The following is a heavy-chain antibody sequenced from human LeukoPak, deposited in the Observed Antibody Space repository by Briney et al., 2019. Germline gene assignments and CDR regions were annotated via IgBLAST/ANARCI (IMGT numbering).Heavy chain of an antibody. CDR1: GYTFGGYY. CDR3: ARGGSDY. V-gene: IGHV1-2*06. Sequence: ASVKVSCKASGYTFGGYYLHWVRQAPGQGLEWLGQINPNSGGTNYAQKFQGRVTVTWDTSISTTYLHLSRLTSDDTALYYCARGGSDYWGQETLVTVSS. J-gene: IGHJ4*02. CDR2: INPNSGGT.